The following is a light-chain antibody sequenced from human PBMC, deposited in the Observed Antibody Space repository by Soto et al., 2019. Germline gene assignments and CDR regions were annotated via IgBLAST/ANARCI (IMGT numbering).Light chain of an antibody. CDR3: CSYAGSSTFV. J-gene: IGLJ2*01. V-gene: IGLV2-23*03. Sequence: QSALTQPASVSGSPGQSITISCTGTSSDLGNYRFVSWYQQYPGKAPKLMIYEGTKRPSGVSNRFSGSKSGNTASLTISGLQADDEADYYCCSYAGSSTFVFGGGTKVTVL. CDR1: SSDLGNYRF. CDR2: EGT.